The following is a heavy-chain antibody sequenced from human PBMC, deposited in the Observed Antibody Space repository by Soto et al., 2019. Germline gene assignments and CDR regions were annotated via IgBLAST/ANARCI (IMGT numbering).Heavy chain of an antibody. J-gene: IGHJ6*02. CDR3: ATSLAVQLGYYGMDV. Sequence: GGSLRLSCAASGFTFSSYSLNWVRQAPGKGLEWVSSISGGGRDIKYGDSVKGRFIISRDNAMDSLHLQMYSLRADDTAIYFSATSLAVQLGYYGMDVWGPGXTVTVSS. CDR1: GFTFSSYS. V-gene: IGHV3-21*01. D-gene: IGHD6-6*01. CDR2: ISGGGRDI.